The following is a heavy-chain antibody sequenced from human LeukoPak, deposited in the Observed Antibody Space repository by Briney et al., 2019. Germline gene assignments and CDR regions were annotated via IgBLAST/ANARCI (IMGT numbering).Heavy chain of an antibody. Sequence: GGSLRLSCAASGFTFSNYAMTWVRQAPGKGLEWVSASGYAGGTYYADSVKGRFTISRDNSKNTLYLQMNSLRAEDTAVYYCAKTSGYYDFWGQGTLVTVSS. V-gene: IGHV3-23*01. J-gene: IGHJ4*02. CDR2: SGYAGGT. D-gene: IGHD3-22*01. CDR3: AKTSGYYDF. CDR1: GFTFSNYA.